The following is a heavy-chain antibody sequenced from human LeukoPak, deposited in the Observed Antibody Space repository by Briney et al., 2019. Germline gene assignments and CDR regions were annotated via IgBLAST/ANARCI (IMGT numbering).Heavy chain of an antibody. J-gene: IGHJ6*03. CDR1: GGSISSYY. CDR2: IYTSGST. Sequence: KPSETLSLTCTVSGGSISSYYWSWIRQPTGKGLEWIGRIYTSGSTNYNPSLKSRVTMSVDTSKNQFSLKLSSVTAADTAVYYCARGRGWEYYYYYYMDVWGKGTTVTVSS. CDR3: ARGRGWEYYYYYYMDV. V-gene: IGHV4-4*07. D-gene: IGHD6-19*01.